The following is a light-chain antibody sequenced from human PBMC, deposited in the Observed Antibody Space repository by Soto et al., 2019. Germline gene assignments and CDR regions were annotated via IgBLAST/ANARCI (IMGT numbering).Light chain of an antibody. V-gene: IGKV1-5*01. J-gene: IGKJ1*01. Sequence: DIQLTQSPSFLSASVGDRVTITCRASQSISSWLAWYQQKPGKAPKLLIYDASSLESGVPSRFSGSGSGTDFTLTIIRLEPEDFAVYYCQQYDISWTFGRGTKVDIK. CDR3: QQYDISWT. CDR1: QSISSW. CDR2: DAS.